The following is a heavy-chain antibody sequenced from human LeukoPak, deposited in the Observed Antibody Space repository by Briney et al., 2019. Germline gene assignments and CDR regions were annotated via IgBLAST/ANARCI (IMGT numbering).Heavy chain of an antibody. CDR2: INTDGSST. J-gene: IGHJ4*02. CDR3: ASLYCSGGSCYEALH. D-gene: IGHD2-15*01. CDR1: GFTFSSYW. Sequence: PGGSLRLSCAASGFTFSSYWMHWVRQAPGKGLVWVSRINTDGSSTSYADSVKGRFTISRDNAKNTLYLQMNSLRAEDTAVYYCASLYCSGGSCYEALHGGQGTLVTVSS. V-gene: IGHV3-74*01.